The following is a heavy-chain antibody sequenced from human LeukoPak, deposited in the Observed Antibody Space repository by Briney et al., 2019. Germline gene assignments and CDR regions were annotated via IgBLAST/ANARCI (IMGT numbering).Heavy chain of an antibody. CDR2: IYTSGST. V-gene: IGHV4-4*07. CDR3: ARVRDSSSSPAFDY. CDR1: GGSFSSYY. J-gene: IGHJ4*02. Sequence: SETLSHTCTVSGGSFSSYYWSWIRQPAGKGLEWIGRIYTSGSTNYNPSLKSRVTMSVDTSKNQFSLKLSSVTAADTAVYYCARVRDSSSSPAFDYWGQGTLVTVSS. D-gene: IGHD6-6*01.